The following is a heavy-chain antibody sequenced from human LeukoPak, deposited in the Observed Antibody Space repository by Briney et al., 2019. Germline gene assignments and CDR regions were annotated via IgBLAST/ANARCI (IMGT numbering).Heavy chain of an antibody. CDR3: ALSAEKQLVYFDF. D-gene: IGHD6-13*01. Sequence: PVKVSCKASGDTFSNYDVTWVRQAPGQGLEWMGRIIPVFDTAKYAQNFQGRVTMTTDESSSTAYMELYSLRSEDTAVYYCALSAEKQLVYFDFWGQGTLVTVSS. V-gene: IGHV1-69*05. CDR2: IIPVFDTA. CDR1: GDTFSNYD. J-gene: IGHJ4*02.